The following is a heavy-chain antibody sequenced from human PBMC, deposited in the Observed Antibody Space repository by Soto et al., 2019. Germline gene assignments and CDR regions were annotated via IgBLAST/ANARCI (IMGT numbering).Heavy chain of an antibody. Sequence: QVQLQESGPGLVKPSGTLSLTCSVSSGSISSVIWWNWVRQPTGKGLEWIGEIYHSGNTNYNPPLKSRVTISVDESTAQFSLEMTSGTAADTAVYFCARVARLSPFDRWGQGILVTVSS. V-gene: IGHV4-4*02. CDR3: ARVARLSPFDR. CDR2: IYHSGNT. J-gene: IGHJ1*01. CDR1: SGSISSVIW. D-gene: IGHD6-6*01.